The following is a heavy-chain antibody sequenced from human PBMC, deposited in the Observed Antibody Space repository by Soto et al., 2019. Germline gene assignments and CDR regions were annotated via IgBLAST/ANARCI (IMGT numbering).Heavy chain of an antibody. V-gene: IGHV3-64D*06. CDR3: VKQAHGLDGVAFDY. J-gene: IGHJ4*02. D-gene: IGHD2-15*01. Sequence: GGSLRLSCSASGFIFSESTIYWVRQVPGKGLEAISAVSTSGRSTYYADSVKDRFTISRDNSKNTLFLQMGSLRPEDTAIYYCVKQAHGLDGVAFDYWGQGTQVTSPQ. CDR1: GFIFSEST. CDR2: VSTSGRST.